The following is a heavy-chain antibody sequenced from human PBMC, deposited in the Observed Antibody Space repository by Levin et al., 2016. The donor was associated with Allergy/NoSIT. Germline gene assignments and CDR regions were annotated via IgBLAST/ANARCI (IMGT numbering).Heavy chain of an antibody. V-gene: IGHV3-21*01. D-gene: IGHD2-21*01. Sequence: GESLKISCAASGFTFDDYAMDWVRQPPGKGLEWVASISSGGSYIFYGDSVKGRFTISRDNAKNSLYLQMNSLRDEDTAVYYCVRDHLWAFDYWGQGILVTVSS. CDR3: VRDHLWAFDY. CDR2: ISSGGSYI. J-gene: IGHJ4*02. CDR1: GFTFDDYA.